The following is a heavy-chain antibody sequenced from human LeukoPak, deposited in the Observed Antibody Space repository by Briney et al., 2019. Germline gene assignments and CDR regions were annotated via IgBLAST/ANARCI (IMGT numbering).Heavy chain of an antibody. CDR3: ARVNVDIVATGGGMDV. D-gene: IGHD5-12*01. CDR2: IIPIFGTA. J-gene: IGHJ6*03. Sequence: SAKVSCKASGGTFSSYAISWVRQAPGQGLEWMGGIIPIFGTANYAQKFQGRVTITADKSTSTAYMELRSLRSDDTAVYYCARVNVDIVATGGGMDVWGKGTTVTVSS. CDR1: GGTFSSYA. V-gene: IGHV1-69*06.